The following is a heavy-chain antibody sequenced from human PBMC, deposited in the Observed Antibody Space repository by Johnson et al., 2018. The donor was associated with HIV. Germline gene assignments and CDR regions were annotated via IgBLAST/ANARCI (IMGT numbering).Heavy chain of an antibody. V-gene: IGHV3-66*01. D-gene: IGHD3-3*01. Sequence: VQLVESGGGLVQPGGSLRLSCAASGFTVSSNYMSWVRQAPGQGLEWVSVIYSGGSTYYADSVKGRFTLSRDNSKNTLYLQMNSLRTEDTAVYYCTTSVTIFGVVILDAFDVWGQGTMVTVSS. CDR1: GFTVSSNY. CDR3: TTSVTIFGVVILDAFDV. J-gene: IGHJ3*01. CDR2: IYSGGST.